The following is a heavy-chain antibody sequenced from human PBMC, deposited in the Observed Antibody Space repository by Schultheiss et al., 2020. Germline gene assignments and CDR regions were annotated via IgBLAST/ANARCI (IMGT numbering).Heavy chain of an antibody. V-gene: IGHV1-18*01. CDR3: ARSKDSGYDYYYYYGMDV. Sequence: ASVKVSCKASGYTFTSYGISWVRQAPGQGLEWMGWISAYNGNTNYAQKLQGRVTMTTDTSTSTAYMELRSLRSDDTAVYYCARSKDSGYDYYYYYGMDVWGQGTTVTVS. J-gene: IGHJ6*02. CDR1: GYTFTSYG. CDR2: ISAYNGNT. D-gene: IGHD5-12*01.